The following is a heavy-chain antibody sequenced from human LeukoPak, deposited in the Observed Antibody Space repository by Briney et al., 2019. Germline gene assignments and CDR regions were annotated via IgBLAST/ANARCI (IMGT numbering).Heavy chain of an antibody. CDR1: GFTFSSYG. D-gene: IGHD6-6*01. CDR3: AKDSPSIAARSFDY. V-gene: IGHV3-30*02. J-gene: IGHJ4*02. CDR2: IRYDGSNK. Sequence: GGSLRLSCAASGFTFSSYGMHWVRQAPGKGLEWVAFIRYDGSNKYYADSVKGRFTISRDNSKNTLYLQMNSLRAEDTAMYYCAKDSPSIAARSFDYWGQGTLVTVSS.